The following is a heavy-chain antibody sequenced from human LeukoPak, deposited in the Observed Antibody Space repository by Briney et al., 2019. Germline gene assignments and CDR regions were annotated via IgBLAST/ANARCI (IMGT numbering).Heavy chain of an antibody. CDR2: IYTSGST. CDR3: AREGVVAGYFDY. V-gene: IGHV4-4*07. Sequence: SETLSLTCTVSGGSISSYYWSWIWQPAGKGLEWIGRIYTSGSTNYNPSLKSRVTMSVDTSKNQFSLKLSSVTAADTAVYYCAREGVVAGYFDYWGQGTLVTVSS. CDR1: GGSISSYY. J-gene: IGHJ4*02. D-gene: IGHD6-19*01.